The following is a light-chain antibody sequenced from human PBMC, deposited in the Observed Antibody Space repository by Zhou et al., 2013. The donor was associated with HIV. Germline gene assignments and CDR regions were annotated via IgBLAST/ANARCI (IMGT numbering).Light chain of an antibody. V-gene: IGKV3-11*01. Sequence: EIVLTQSPGTLSLSPGDRVTLSCRASQSVSSYLAWYQQKPGQAPRLLVYDASNRATGIPARFSGSGSGTDFTLTISSLEPEDFAVYYCQQRSNWLTFGGGTKVEIK. CDR2: DAS. CDR1: QSVSSY. CDR3: QQRSNWLT. J-gene: IGKJ4*01.